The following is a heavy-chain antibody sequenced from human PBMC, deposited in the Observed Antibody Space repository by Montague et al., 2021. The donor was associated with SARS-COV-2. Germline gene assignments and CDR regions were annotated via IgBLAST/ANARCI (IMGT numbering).Heavy chain of an antibody. Sequence: SETLSLTCTVSGGSINSDYWSWIRQPPGKGLEWIGYIYYRGSTNYKPSLKSRVTISVDTYKNQFPLKLISVTAADTAVYYCSREDRWNWFDPWGQGILVTVSS. D-gene: IGHD5-24*01. CDR1: GGSINSDY. CDR2: IYYRGST. CDR3: SREDRWNWFDP. J-gene: IGHJ5*02. V-gene: IGHV4-59*01.